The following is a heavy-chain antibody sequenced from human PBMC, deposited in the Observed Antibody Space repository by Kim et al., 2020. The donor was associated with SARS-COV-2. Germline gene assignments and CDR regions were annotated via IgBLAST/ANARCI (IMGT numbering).Heavy chain of an antibody. CDR3: ARDQGYSSSWYAPAPNAFDI. V-gene: IGHV3-48*02. Sequence: GGSLRLSCAASGFTFSSYSMNWVRQAPGKGLEWVSYISSSSSTIYYADSVKGRFTISRDNAKNSLYLQMNSLRDEDTAVYYCARDQGYSSSWYAPAPNAFDIWGQGTMVTVSS. J-gene: IGHJ3*02. CDR2: ISSSSSTI. CDR1: GFTFSSYS. D-gene: IGHD6-13*01.